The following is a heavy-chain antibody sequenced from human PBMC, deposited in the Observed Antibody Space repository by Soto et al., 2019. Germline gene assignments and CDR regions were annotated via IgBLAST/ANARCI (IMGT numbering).Heavy chain of an antibody. CDR2: ISYDGSNK. CDR3: ARDLRTWDWNSNWFDP. J-gene: IGHJ5*02. V-gene: IGHV3-30-3*01. D-gene: IGHD1-7*01. Sequence: PGGSLRLSCAASGFTFSSYAMHWVRQAPGKGLEWVAVISYDGSNKYYADSVKGRFTISRDNSKNTLYLQMNSLRAEDTAVYYCARDLRTWDWNSNWFDPWGQGTLVTVSS. CDR1: GFTFSSYA.